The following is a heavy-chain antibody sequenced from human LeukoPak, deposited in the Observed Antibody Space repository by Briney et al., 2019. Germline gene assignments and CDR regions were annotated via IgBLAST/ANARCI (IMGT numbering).Heavy chain of an antibody. CDR3: ARDDGGDLNDAFDI. CDR1: GFTFSNYA. J-gene: IGHJ3*02. D-gene: IGHD2-21*02. Sequence: AGGSLKLSCEASGFTFSNYAMSWVRQAPGKGLEWVSYISSSGSTIYYADSVKGRFTISRDNAKNSLYLQMNSLRAEDTAVYYCARDDGGDLNDAFDIWGQGTMVTVSS. V-gene: IGHV3-48*04. CDR2: ISSSGSTI.